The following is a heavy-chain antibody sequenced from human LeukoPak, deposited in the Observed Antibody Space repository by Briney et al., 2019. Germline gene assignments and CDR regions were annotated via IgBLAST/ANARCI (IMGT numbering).Heavy chain of an antibody. D-gene: IGHD4-17*01. V-gene: IGHV6-1*01. Sequence: KPSETLSLTCTVSGGSITNSYWNWIRQSPSRGLEWLGRTYYRSKWYNDYAVSVKSRITINPDTSKNQFSLQLNSVTPEDTAVYYCARTLDYGDYLDYWGQGTLVTISS. CDR3: ARTLDYGDYLDY. CDR1: GGSITNSY. CDR2: TYYRSKWYN. J-gene: IGHJ4*02.